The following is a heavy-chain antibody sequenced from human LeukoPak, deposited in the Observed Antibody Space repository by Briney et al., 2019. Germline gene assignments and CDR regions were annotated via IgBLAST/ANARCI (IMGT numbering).Heavy chain of an antibody. CDR3: AHCSSTSCYTGGAFDI. CDR1: GGSISNSTYY. V-gene: IGHV4-39*07. D-gene: IGHD2-2*02. J-gene: IGHJ3*02. CDR2: IYYSGGT. Sequence: SETLSLTCSVSGGSISNSTYYWDWIRQPPGKGLEWIGTIYYSGGTYYNPSLKSRVTISVDTSKNQFSLKLSSVTAADTAVYYCAHCSSTSCYTGGAFDIWGQGTMVTVSS.